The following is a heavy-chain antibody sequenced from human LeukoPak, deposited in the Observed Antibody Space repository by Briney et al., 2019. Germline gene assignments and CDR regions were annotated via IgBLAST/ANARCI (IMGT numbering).Heavy chain of an antibody. D-gene: IGHD2-8*01. Sequence: GGSLRLSCAASGFTFSDYYMGWIRQASGKGLEWVSYISSSGSTTYYADSVKGRFTISRDNAKNSLYLQLCSLKADDTAVYYCAKTRKWIDYWGQGTLVTVSS. V-gene: IGHV3-11*01. J-gene: IGHJ4*02. CDR2: ISSSGSTT. CDR3: AKTRKWIDY. CDR1: GFTFSDYY.